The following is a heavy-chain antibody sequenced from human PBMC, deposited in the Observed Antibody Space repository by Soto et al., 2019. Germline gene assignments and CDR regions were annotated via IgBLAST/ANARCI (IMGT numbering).Heavy chain of an antibody. V-gene: IGHV4-39*02. D-gene: IGHD1-26*01. CDR2: IYYSGST. J-gene: IGHJ4*02. CDR3: AREDGMGGQYPSHRKDFDY. Sequence: QLQLQESGPGLVKPSETLSLTCTVSGGSISSSSYYWGWIRQPPGKGLEWIGSIYYSGSTYYNPSLKSRVTISVDTSKNQFSLKLSSVTAADTAVYYCAREDGMGGQYPSHRKDFDYWGQGTLVTVSS. CDR1: GGSISSSSYY.